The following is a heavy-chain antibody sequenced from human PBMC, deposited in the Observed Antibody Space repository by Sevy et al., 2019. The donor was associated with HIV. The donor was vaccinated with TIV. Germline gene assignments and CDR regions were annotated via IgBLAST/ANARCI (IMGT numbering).Heavy chain of an antibody. D-gene: IGHD3-22*01. V-gene: IGHV3-30*14. Sequence: GGSLRLSCAASGFTFSSYAMHWVRQAPGKGLEWVAVISYDGSNKYYADSVKGRFTISRDNSKNTLYLQMNSLRAEDTAVFYCARGATFYSDSSGRVLSVLGAFDIWGRGTMVTVSS. J-gene: IGHJ3*02. CDR1: GFTFSSYA. CDR2: ISYDGSNK. CDR3: ARGATFYSDSSGRVLSVLGAFDI.